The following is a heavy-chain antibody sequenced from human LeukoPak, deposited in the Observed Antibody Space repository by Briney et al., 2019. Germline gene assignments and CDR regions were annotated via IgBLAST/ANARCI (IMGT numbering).Heavy chain of an antibody. Sequence: ASVKVSCKVSGYTLTELSMHWVRQAPGKGLEWMGGFDPEDGETIYAQKFQGRVTMTEDTSTDTAYMELSSLRSGDTAVYYCATDTAMVRRYYGMDVWGQGTTVTVSS. CDR2: FDPEDGET. CDR3: ATDTAMVRRYYGMDV. D-gene: IGHD5-18*01. V-gene: IGHV1-24*01. CDR1: GYTLTELS. J-gene: IGHJ6*02.